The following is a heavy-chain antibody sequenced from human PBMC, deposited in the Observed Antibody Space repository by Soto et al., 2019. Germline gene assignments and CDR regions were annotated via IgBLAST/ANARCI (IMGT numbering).Heavy chain of an antibody. CDR1: GYTFTSYG. V-gene: IGHV1-18*01. Sequence: GASVKVSCKASGYTFTSYGISWVRQAPGQGLEWMGWISAYNGNTNYAQKLQGRVTMTTDTSTSTAYMELRSLRSDDTAVYYCASLPPYYYDSSGSLSPPSMDVWGQGTTVTVSS. CDR3: ASLPPYYYDSSGSLSPPSMDV. J-gene: IGHJ6*02. D-gene: IGHD3-22*01. CDR2: ISAYNGNT.